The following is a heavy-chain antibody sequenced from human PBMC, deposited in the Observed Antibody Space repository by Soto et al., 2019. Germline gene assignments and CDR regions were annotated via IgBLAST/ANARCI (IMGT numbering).Heavy chain of an antibody. J-gene: IGHJ4*02. D-gene: IGHD1-7*01. CDR1: GFTFSSYG. V-gene: IGHV3-30*18. CDR3: ANGLTGTTVEDY. CDR2: ISYDGSNK. Sequence: QVQLVESGGGVVQPGRSLRLSCAASGFTFSSYGMHWVRQAPGKGLEWVAVISYDGSNKYYADSVKGRFTISRDNSKNTLYLKMNSLRAEDTAVYYCANGLTGTTVEDYWGQGTLVTVAS.